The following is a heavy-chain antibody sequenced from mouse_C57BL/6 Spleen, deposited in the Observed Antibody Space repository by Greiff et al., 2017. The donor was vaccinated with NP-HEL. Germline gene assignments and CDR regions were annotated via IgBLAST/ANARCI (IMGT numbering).Heavy chain of an antibody. CDR1: GYTFTTYP. J-gene: IGHJ1*03. CDR2: FHPYNDDT. D-gene: IGHD2-4*01. CDR3: ARGESDYDWYFDV. V-gene: IGHV1-47*01. Sequence: QVHVKQSGAELVKPGASVKMSCKASGYTFTTYPIEWMKQNHGKSLEWIGNFHPYNDDTKYNEKFKGKATLTVEKSSSTVYLELSRLTSDDSAVYYCARGESDYDWYFDVWGTGTTVTVSS.